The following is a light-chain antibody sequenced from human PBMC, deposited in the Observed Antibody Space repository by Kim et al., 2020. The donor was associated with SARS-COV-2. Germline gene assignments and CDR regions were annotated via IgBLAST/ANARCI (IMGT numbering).Light chain of an antibody. J-gene: IGKJ4*01. CDR3: QQYNNWPALT. V-gene: IGKV3-15*01. Sequence: SPGERATLSCRASQSVSGNLAWYQQKPGQAPRLLIYRASTRATGTPARFSGSGSGTEFTLTISSLQSEDLAVYYCQQYNNWPALTFGGGTKVDIK. CDR2: RAS. CDR1: QSVSGN.